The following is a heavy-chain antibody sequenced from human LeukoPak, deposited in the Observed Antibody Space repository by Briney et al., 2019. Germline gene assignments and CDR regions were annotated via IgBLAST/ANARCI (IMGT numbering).Heavy chain of an antibody. CDR2: IIPIFGTA. D-gene: IGHD4-17*01. Sequence: SVKVSCKASGGTFSSYAISWARQAPGQGLEWMGGIIPIFGTANYAQKFQGRVTITTDESTSTAYMELSSLRSEDTAVYYCARGGASTVLNYYMDVWGKGTTVTVSS. CDR1: GGTFSSYA. CDR3: ARGGASTVLNYYMDV. V-gene: IGHV1-69*05. J-gene: IGHJ6*03.